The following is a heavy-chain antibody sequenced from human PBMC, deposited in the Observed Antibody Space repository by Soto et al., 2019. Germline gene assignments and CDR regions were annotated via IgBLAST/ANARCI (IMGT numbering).Heavy chain of an antibody. Sequence: PGESLKISCQASGYSFTSHWIAWVRQVPGKGLEWIGIIHPVDSDSRYSPSFQGQVTISADKSISTAYLQWSSLKASDTAMYYCARLDCSGGSCTTLFQHWGQGTLVTVSS. CDR2: IHPVDSDS. CDR3: ARLDCSGGSCTTLFQH. D-gene: IGHD2-15*01. J-gene: IGHJ1*01. V-gene: IGHV5-51*01. CDR1: GYSFTSHW.